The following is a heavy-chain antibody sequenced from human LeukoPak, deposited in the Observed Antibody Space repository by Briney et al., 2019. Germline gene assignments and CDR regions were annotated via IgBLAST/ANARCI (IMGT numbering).Heavy chain of an antibody. J-gene: IGHJ4*02. CDR2: ISGSGGST. Sequence: GGSLRLSCAASGFTFSSYAMSWARQAPGKGLEWVSAISGSGGSTYYADSVKGRFTISRDNSKNTLYLQMNSLRAEDTAVYYCAKALVGATNFDYWGQGTLVTVSS. D-gene: IGHD1-26*01. V-gene: IGHV3-23*01. CDR3: AKALVGATNFDY. CDR1: GFTFSSYA.